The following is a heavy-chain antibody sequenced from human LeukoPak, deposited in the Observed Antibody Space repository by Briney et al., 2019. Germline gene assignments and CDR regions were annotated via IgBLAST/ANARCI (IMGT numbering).Heavy chain of an antibody. CDR2: ISYDGSNK. CDR1: GFTFSSYA. CDR3: ARGALGMSGRIVDVFDI. J-gene: IGHJ3*02. Sequence: GGSLRLSCAASGFTFSSYAMSWVRQAPGKGLEWVAVISYDGSNKYYADSVKGRFTISRDNSKNTLYLQMNSLRAEDTAVYYCARGALGMSGRIVDVFDIWGQGTRVTVSS. D-gene: IGHD1-14*01. V-gene: IGHV3-30-3*01.